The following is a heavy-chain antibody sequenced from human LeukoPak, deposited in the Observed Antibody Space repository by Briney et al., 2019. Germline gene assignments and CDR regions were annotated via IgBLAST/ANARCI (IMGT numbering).Heavy chain of an antibody. CDR1: EFTFISYW. D-gene: IGHD3-22*01. J-gene: IGHJ4*02. CDR2: IKQDGSEK. V-gene: IGHV3-7*01. CDR3: ARGNRYYYDSSGYSDY. Sequence: GGSLRLSCAASEFTFISYWMTWVRQAPGKGLEWVANIKQDGSEKYYVDSVKGRFTISRDNAKNSLYLQMNSLRAEDTAVYYCARGNRYYYDSSGYSDYWGQGTLVTVSS.